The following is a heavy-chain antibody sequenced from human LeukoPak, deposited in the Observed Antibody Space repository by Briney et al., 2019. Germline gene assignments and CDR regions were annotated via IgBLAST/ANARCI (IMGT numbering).Heavy chain of an antibody. CDR3: ARDRGEELDAFDI. V-gene: IGHV3-11*04. CDR1: GFTFSDYY. CDR2: ISSSSSTI. D-gene: IGHD3-10*01. Sequence: GGSLRLSCAASGFTFSDYYMSWIRQAPGKGLEWVSYISSSSSTIYYADSVKGRFTISRDNAKNSLYLQMNSLRDEDTAVYYCARDRGEELDAFDIWGQGTMVTVSS. J-gene: IGHJ3*02.